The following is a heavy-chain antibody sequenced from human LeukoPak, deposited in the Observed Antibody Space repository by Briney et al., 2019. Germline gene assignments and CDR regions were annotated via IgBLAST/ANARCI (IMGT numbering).Heavy chain of an antibody. D-gene: IGHD6-6*01. J-gene: IGHJ4*02. CDR3: YLFSSSLFDY. CDR1: GYTFTGYY. CDR2: INPNSGGT. V-gene: IGHV1-2*06. Sequence: ASEKVSCKASGYTFTGYYMHWVRQAPGQGLEWMGRINPNSGGTNYAQKFQGRVTMTRDTSISTAYMELSRLRSDDTAVYYCYLFSSSLFDYWGQGTLVTVSS.